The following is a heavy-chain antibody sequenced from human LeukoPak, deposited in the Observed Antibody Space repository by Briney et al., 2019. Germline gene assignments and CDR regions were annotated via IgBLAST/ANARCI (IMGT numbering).Heavy chain of an antibody. CDR1: GGSISSYY. CDR2: IYTSGST. Sequence: KPSETLSLTCTVSGGSISSYYWSWIRPPAGKGLEWIGRIYTSGSTNYNPSRKSRVTMSVDTSKNQFSLRLSSVTAADTAVYYCARDRPGHGYSSGWYYFDYWGQGTLVTVSS. J-gene: IGHJ4*02. D-gene: IGHD6-19*01. V-gene: IGHV4-4*07. CDR3: ARDRPGHGYSSGWYYFDY.